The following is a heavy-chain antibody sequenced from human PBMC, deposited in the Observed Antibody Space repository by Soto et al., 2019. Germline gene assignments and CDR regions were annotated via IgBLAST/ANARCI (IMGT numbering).Heavy chain of an antibody. CDR1: GYTFTSYG. J-gene: IGHJ5*02. CDR2: ISAHNGNT. Sequence: ASVKVSCKASGYTFTSYGISWVRQAPGQGLEWMGWISAHNGNTKYAQKFQGRVTLTTGTSTSTAYLTLTSLTSADTALYYCAKDLTRQLAYWLDPWGQGTQVTVSS. V-gene: IGHV1-18*04. D-gene: IGHD6-6*01. CDR3: AKDLTRQLAYWLDP.